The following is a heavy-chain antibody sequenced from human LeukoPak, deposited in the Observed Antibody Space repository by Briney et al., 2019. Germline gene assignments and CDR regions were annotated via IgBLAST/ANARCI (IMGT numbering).Heavy chain of an antibody. V-gene: IGHV3-7*03. Sequence: PGGSLRLSCEASGFTFSSYWMNWVRQAPGKGLEWVASIKQDGSEKYYVDSVKGRFTIPRDNAKNSVYLQMNSLRAEDTAVYYCARDGPAAGLYFDYWGQGTLVTVSS. CDR2: IKQDGSEK. CDR3: ARDGPAAGLYFDY. D-gene: IGHD6-13*01. CDR1: GFTFSSYW. J-gene: IGHJ4*02.